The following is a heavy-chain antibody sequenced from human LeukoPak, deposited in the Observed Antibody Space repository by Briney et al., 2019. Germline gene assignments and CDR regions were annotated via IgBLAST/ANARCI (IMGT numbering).Heavy chain of an antibody. CDR2: ISSSSSYI. Sequence: GGSPRLSCAASGFTFSSYSMNWVRQAPGKGLEWVSSISSSSSYIYYADSVKGRFTISRDNAKNSLYLQMNSLRAEDTAVYYCARDPALIAAENWFDPWGQGTLVTVSS. D-gene: IGHD6-13*01. V-gene: IGHV3-21*01. CDR3: ARDPALIAAENWFDP. J-gene: IGHJ5*02. CDR1: GFTFSSYS.